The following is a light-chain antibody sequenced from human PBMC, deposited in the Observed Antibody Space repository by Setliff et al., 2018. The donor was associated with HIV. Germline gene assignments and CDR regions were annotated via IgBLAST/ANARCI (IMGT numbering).Light chain of an antibody. CDR3: SSYTSSSTRV. CDR1: WSDLGGYNY. J-gene: IGLJ1*01. CDR2: EVS. Sequence: QSVLTQPASVSGSPGQSITISCTGTWSDLGGYNYVSWYQQHPGKAPELMIYEVSNRPSGVSNRFSGSKSGNTASLTISGLQAEDEADYFCSSYTSSSTRVFGTGTKVTVL. V-gene: IGLV2-14*01.